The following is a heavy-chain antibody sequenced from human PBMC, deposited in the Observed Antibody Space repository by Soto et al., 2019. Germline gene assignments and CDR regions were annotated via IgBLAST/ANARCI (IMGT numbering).Heavy chain of an antibody. V-gene: IGHV4-59*08. CDR1: GGSITYY. CDR2: INSNGYS. Sequence: SETLSLTCTVSGGSITYYCSWMRLSPGKGLEWIGYINSNGYSSYNPSLKSRVTLSVDTSKNQFSLKLRSVTAADTAVYYCANLDMITFGGVIGPNDEFDIWGQGTMVTVSS. D-gene: IGHD3-16*02. J-gene: IGHJ3*02. CDR3: ANLDMITFGGVIGPNDEFDI.